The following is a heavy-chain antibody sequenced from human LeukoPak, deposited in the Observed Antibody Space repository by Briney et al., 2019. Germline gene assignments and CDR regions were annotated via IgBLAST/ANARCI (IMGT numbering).Heavy chain of an antibody. V-gene: IGHV4-34*01. CDR2: INHSGST. J-gene: IGHJ4*02. Sequence: SETLSLTCAVYGGSFSGYYWSWIRQPPGKGLEWIGEINHSGSTNYNPSLKSRVTISVDTSKNQFSLKLSSVTAADTAVYYCARPFRPFTVTVYFDYWGQGTLVTVSS. CDR3: ARPFRPFTVTVYFDY. CDR1: GGSFSGYY. D-gene: IGHD4-17*01.